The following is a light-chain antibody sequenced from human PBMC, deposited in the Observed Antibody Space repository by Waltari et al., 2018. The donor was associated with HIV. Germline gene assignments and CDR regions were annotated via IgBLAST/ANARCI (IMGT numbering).Light chain of an antibody. CDR1: QSLLHSNGMHV. J-gene: IGKJ2*01. Sequence: DIVMTQSPLSLPVTPGGPASISCRSSQSLLHSNGMHVLDWYVQKPGQSPQILIYLGSNRTSGVPDRFSGSGSGTEFTLKISRVTSEDVGVYYCMQALQKPYTFGQGTKLDIK. CDR2: LGS. V-gene: IGKV2-28*01. CDR3: MQALQKPYT.